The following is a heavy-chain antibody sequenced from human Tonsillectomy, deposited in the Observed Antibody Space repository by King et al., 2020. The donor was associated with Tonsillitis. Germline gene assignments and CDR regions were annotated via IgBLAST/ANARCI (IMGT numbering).Heavy chain of an antibody. V-gene: IGHV4-30-4*01. D-gene: IGHD3-22*01. J-gene: IGHJ4*02. CDR1: GGSISSGDYY. CDR3: ARDNKGHYYDSRLDY. Sequence: VQLQESGPGLVKPSQTLSLTCTVSGGSISSGDYYWSWIRQPPGKGLECIGYIHYSGSTYYNPSLMSRITMSIDTSKNQFSLKLYSVTAADTAVYYCARDNKGHYYDSRLDYWGQGTLVTVSS. CDR2: IHYSGST.